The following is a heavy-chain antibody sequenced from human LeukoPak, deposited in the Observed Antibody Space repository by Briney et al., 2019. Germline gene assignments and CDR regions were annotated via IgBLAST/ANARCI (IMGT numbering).Heavy chain of an antibody. CDR1: GFTFRSYG. V-gene: IGHV3-33*01. CDR3: ATAVASSSGWYADY. Sequence: LRLSCAASGFTFRSYGMHWVRQAPGKGLEWVAVIWYDGSNKYYADSVKGRFTVSRDNSKNTLYLQMNSLRAEDTAVYYCATAVASSSGWYADYWGQGTLVTVSS. CDR2: IWYDGSNK. J-gene: IGHJ4*02. D-gene: IGHD6-19*01.